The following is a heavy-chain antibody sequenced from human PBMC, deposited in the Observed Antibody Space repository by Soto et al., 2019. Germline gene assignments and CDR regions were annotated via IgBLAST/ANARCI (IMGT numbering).Heavy chain of an antibody. D-gene: IGHD2-15*01. CDR1: GLTFRTYA. V-gene: IGHV3-23*01. CDR2: ISGSGGST. Sequence: EVQLLESGGGLVQPGGSLRLSCAAPGLTFRTYAMTWVRQAPGKGLEWVSIISGSGGSTYYADSVKGRFTVSRDNSKNTLYVQMNRLRAEDTAVYYCAKWPCSGCRCYFDYWGQGTLVTVSS. J-gene: IGHJ4*02. CDR3: AKWPCSGCRCYFDY.